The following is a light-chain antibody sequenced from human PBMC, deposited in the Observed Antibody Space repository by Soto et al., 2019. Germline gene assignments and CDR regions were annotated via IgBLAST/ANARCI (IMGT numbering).Light chain of an antibody. CDR2: AAS. CDR3: LRHNTYPWT. CDR1: LAMRND. V-gene: IGKV1-17*01. J-gene: IGKJ1*01. Sequence: DIQMTQSPSSLSAPVVDRVTITCRASLAMRNDLGWYQQKPGKAPKRLIYAASSLQSGVPSWFSGSGSGTEFTLTISSLQPEDFATYYCLRHNTYPWTFGQGTKVEIK.